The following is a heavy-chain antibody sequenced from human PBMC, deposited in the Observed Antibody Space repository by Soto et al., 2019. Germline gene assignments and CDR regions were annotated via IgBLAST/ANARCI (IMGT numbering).Heavy chain of an antibody. CDR3: ARHRIEVVWRGFDF. D-gene: IGHD3-10*01. CDR1: TDSSSFTNSY. J-gene: IGHJ4*02. CDR2: SSYNGGT. Sequence: QLQLQESGPALVKPSETLSLTCTVSTDSSSFTNSYWGWIRQPPGKGLQWIVSSSYNGGTCYNPSLKGRVVISFDTSKKQSSLQVTSVTDADTAVYFCARHRIEVVWRGFDFWGQGSPVTVSS. V-gene: IGHV4-39*01.